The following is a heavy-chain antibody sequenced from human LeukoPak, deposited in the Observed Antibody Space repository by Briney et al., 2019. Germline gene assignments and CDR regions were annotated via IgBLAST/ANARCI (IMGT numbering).Heavy chain of an antibody. CDR3: AREDTMIVVVTHISAFDI. CDR2: INHSGST. CDR1: GGSFSGYY. Sequence: PSETLSLTCAVYGGSFSGYYWSWIRQPSGKGLEWIGEINHSGSTNYNPSLKSRVTISVDTSKNQFSLKLSSVTAADTAVYYCAREDTMIVVVTHISAFDIWGQGTMVTVSS. J-gene: IGHJ3*02. D-gene: IGHD3-22*01. V-gene: IGHV4-34*01.